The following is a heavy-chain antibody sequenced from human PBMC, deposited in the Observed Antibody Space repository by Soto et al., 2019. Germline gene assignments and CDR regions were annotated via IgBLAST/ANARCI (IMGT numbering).Heavy chain of an antibody. J-gene: IGHJ4*02. D-gene: IGHD4-17*01. Sequence: QVQLVQSGAEVKKPGASVKVSCKASGYTFTSYGISWVRQAPGQGLEWMGGISAYNGNTNYAQKLQGRVTMTTDTSKSTAYMELRSLRSDDTAVYYCEATTPHDYGDYDFLDYFDYWCQGTLVTVSS. CDR1: GYTFTSYG. V-gene: IGHV1-18*01. CDR3: EATTPHDYGDYDFLDYFDY. CDR2: ISAYNGNT.